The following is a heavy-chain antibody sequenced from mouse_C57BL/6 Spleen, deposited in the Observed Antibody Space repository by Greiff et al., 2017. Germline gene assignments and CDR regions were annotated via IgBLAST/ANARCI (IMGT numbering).Heavy chain of an antibody. CDR3: ARKKAQAHYLDY. CDR2: ISDGGSYT. CDR1: GFTFSSYA. Sequence: DVKLQESGGGLVKPGGSLKLSCAASGFTFSSYAMSWVRQTPEKRLEWVATISDGGSYTYYPDNVKGRFTISRDNAKNNLYLQMSHLKSEDTAMYYCARKKAQAHYLDYWGQGTTLTVSS. J-gene: IGHJ2*01. V-gene: IGHV5-4*03. D-gene: IGHD3-2*02.